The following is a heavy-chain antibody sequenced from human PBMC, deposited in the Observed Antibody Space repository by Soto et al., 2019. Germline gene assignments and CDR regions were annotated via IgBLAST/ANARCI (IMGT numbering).Heavy chain of an antibody. V-gene: IGHV1-69*13. J-gene: IGHJ3*02. CDR2: VTPKLATA. CDR1: GGTFSNYA. Sequence: PSVKVSCKASGGTFSNYAINWVRRAPGLGLEWMGQVTPKLATAKHAQKFQGRVTITADESASTAYMYVSSLRSEDTAVYFCARRRDGYNSAFDIWGQGTLVTVSS. CDR3: ARRRDGYNSAFDI. D-gene: IGHD5-12*01.